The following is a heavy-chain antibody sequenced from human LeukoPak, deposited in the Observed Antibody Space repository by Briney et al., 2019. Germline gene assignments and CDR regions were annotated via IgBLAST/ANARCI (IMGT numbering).Heavy chain of an antibody. D-gene: IGHD5-12*01. J-gene: IGHJ6*03. CDR3: ARERSGYFAYYYYMDV. V-gene: IGHV4-4*07. Sequence: SETLSLTCTVSGGSISSYYWSWIRQPAGKGLEWNGRIYTSGSTNYNPSLKSRVAMSVDTSKNQFSLKLSSVTAADTAVYYCARERSGYFAYYYYMDVWGKGTTVTISS. CDR1: GGSISSYY. CDR2: IYTSGST.